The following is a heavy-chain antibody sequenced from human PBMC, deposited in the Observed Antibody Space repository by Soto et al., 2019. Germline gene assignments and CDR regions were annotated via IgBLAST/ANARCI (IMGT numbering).Heavy chain of an antibody. V-gene: IGHV1-69*12. J-gene: IGHJ5*02. CDR3: ARDPIAVAEENWFDP. D-gene: IGHD6-19*01. CDR1: GGTFSSYA. Sequence: QVQLVQSGAEVEKPGASVKVSCKASGGTFSSYAISWVRQAPGQGLEWMGGIIPIFGTANYAQKFKGRVTITADESTSTAYLELSSLRSEYTAVYYCARDPIAVAEENWFDPWGQGTVVTVSS. CDR2: IIPIFGTA.